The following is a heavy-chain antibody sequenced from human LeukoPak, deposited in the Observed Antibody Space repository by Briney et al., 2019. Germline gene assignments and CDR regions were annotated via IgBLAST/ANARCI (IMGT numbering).Heavy chain of an antibody. D-gene: IGHD4-23*01. V-gene: IGHV3-23*01. CDR2: ISGSGGST. CDR1: GFNFDNAW. CDR3: AKIAVVTPARSVDY. J-gene: IGHJ4*02. Sequence: PGGSLRLSCAASGFNFDNAWMYWVRQAPGKGLEWVSAISGSGGSTYYADSVKGRFTISRDNCKNTLYLQMNSLRAEDTAVYYCAKIAVVTPARSVDYWGQGTLVTVSS.